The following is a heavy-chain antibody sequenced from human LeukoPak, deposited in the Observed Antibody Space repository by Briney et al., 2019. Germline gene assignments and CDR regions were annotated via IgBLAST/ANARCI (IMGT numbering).Heavy chain of an antibody. CDR2: TIPNFGTA. CDR1: GGTFSSYA. V-gene: IGHV1-69*13. D-gene: IGHD2-2*01. CDR3: ASNPTQWYCSSTSCHPYYFDY. Sequence: SVMVSCKASGGTFSSYAISWVRQAPGQGLEWMGGTIPNFGTANYAQKFQGRVTITADESTSTAYMELSSLRSEDTAVYYCASNPTQWYCSSTSCHPYYFDYWGQGTLVTVSS. J-gene: IGHJ4*02.